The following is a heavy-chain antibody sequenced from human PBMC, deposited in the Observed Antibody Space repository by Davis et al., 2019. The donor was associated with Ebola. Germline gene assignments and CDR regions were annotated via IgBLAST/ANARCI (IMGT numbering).Heavy chain of an antibody. CDR1: GGSISSSSW. Sequence: SETLSLTCEVSGGSISSSSWWSWVRQSPGKGLEWIGEIYHSGATNYNPSLKSRITMSVDKSKNQFSLKLSSVTAADTAVYYCAIDYYDSSGYLWYFDLWGRGTLVTVSS. CDR2: IYHSGAT. CDR3: AIDYYDSSGYLWYFDL. V-gene: IGHV4-4*02. D-gene: IGHD3-22*01. J-gene: IGHJ2*01.